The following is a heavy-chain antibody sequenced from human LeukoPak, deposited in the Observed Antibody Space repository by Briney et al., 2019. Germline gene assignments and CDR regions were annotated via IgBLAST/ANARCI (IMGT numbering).Heavy chain of an antibody. Sequence: ASVKVSCKASGYSFTSHYMHWVRQAPGQGLEWMGLINPSGSSTLYAQKFQGRVTMTRDMSTTTVYMELSSLRSDDTAVYYCARVAVQRLEMYYFDYWGQGTPVTVSS. CDR2: INPSGSST. V-gene: IGHV1-46*01. J-gene: IGHJ4*02. D-gene: IGHD6-25*01. CDR1: GYSFTSHY. CDR3: ARVAVQRLEMYYFDY.